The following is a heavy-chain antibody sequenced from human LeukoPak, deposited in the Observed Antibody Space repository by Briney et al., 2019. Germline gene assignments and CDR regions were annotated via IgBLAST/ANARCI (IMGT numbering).Heavy chain of an antibody. J-gene: IGHJ4*02. CDR2: IYYSGST. CDR1: GGSISSYY. Sequence: PSETLSLTCTVSGGSISSYYWSWIRQPPGKGLEWIGYIYYSGSTNYNPSLKSRVNISVDTSKNQFSLELSSVTAADTAVYYCARAESSSGWYYFDYWGQGTLVTVSS. D-gene: IGHD6-19*01. CDR3: ARAESSSGWYYFDY. V-gene: IGHV4-59*01.